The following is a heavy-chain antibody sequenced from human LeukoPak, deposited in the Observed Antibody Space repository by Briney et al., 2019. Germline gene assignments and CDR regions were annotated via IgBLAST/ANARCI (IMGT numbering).Heavy chain of an antibody. J-gene: IGHJ4*02. CDR2: IWYDGSEQ. D-gene: IGHD5-12*01. Sequence: GRSLRLSCAASGFTFSTYAIHWVRQAPGKGLEWVAVIWYDGSEQYYADSVKGRFIISRDNSKSTSDLQMNSLRAEDTAVYYCARDRGHSGYDLYDYWGQGTLVTVSS. CDR3: ARDRGHSGYDLYDY. V-gene: IGHV3-33*01. CDR1: GFTFSTYA.